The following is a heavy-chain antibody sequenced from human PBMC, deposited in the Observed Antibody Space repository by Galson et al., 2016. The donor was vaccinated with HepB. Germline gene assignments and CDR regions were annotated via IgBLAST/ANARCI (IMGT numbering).Heavy chain of an antibody. Sequence: SLRLSCAASEFTFSTYEMNWVRQAPGKGLEWVSYISSSGGPIYYADSVKGRFTISRDNAKNSLYLQMNSLRGEDTAVYYCARGIPFHYFDYWGQGTLVTVSS. J-gene: IGHJ4*02. CDR1: EFTFSTYE. CDR3: ARGIPFHYFDY. CDR2: ISSSGGPI. D-gene: IGHD2-21*01. V-gene: IGHV3-48*03.